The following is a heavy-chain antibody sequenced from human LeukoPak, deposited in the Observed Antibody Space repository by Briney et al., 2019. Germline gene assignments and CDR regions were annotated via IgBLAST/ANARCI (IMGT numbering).Heavy chain of an antibody. CDR1: GFTFSNAW. J-gene: IGHJ4*02. CDR3: ITFSMIVVVITT. V-gene: IGHV3-15*01. Sequence: GGSLRLSCAASGFTFSNAWMSWVRQAPGKGLEWVGRIKSKTDGGTTDYAAPVKGRFTISRDDSKNTLYLQMNSLKTEDTAVYYCITFSMIVVVITTWGQGTLVTVSS. D-gene: IGHD3-22*01. CDR2: IKSKTDGGTT.